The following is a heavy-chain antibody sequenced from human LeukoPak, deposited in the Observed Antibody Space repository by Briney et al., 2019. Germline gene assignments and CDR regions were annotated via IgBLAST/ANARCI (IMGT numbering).Heavy chain of an antibody. J-gene: IGHJ5*02. CDR1: GYTFTSYG. D-gene: IGHD2-2*01. V-gene: IGHV1-18*01. Sequence: ASVKVSCKASGYTFTSYGISWVRQAPGQGLEWMGWISAYNGNTNYAQKLQGRVTMTTDTSTRKAYMELRSLRSDDTAVYYCARAGRYCSSTSCYALPSHNWFDPWGQGTLVTVSS. CDR3: ARAGRYCSSTSCYALPSHNWFDP. CDR2: ISAYNGNT.